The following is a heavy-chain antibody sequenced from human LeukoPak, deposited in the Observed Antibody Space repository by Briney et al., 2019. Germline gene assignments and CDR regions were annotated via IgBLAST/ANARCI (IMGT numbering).Heavy chain of an antibody. CDR2: INPNSGGT. Sequence: ASVKVSCKASGYTFTGYYMHWVRQAPGQGLEWMGWINPNSGGTNYAQKFQGRVTMTRDTSISTAYMELSRLRSDDTAVYYCAREGSSSSSLGYYYYYMDVWGKGTTVTVSS. CDR1: GYTFTGYY. CDR3: AREGSSSSSLGYYYYYMDV. V-gene: IGHV1-2*02. J-gene: IGHJ6*03. D-gene: IGHD6-6*01.